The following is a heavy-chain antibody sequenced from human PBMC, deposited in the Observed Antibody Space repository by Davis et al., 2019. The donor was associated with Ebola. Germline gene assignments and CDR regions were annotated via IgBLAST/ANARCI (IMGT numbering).Heavy chain of an antibody. CDR3: SRGEGQLVPLDY. Sequence: MPSETLSLTCTVSACPTSTSSYYWGWIRQPPGKGLEWIWVINHSGSTNYNPSLKSRVTISVDKSKHQFSLTLSSVTAADTAVYYCSRGEGQLVPLDYWGQGTLVTVSS. CDR1: ACPTSTSSYY. D-gene: IGHD6-6*01. J-gene: IGHJ4*02. V-gene: IGHV4-39*07. CDR2: INHSGST.